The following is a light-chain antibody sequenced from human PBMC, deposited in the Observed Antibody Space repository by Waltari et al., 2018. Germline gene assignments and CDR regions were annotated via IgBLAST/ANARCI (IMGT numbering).Light chain of an antibody. CDR1: SSDVGNYDL. CDR2: EVT. Sequence: QSALTQSASVSGSPGQSITISCTGTSSDVGNYDLVSWYQQHPGKAHKLMIYEVTKRPSWVSNRFAGSKSGNTASLTVSGLQAEDEADYYCCSYAGSGTLVFGGGTKLTVL. CDR3: CSYAGSGTLV. V-gene: IGLV2-23*02. J-gene: IGLJ2*01.